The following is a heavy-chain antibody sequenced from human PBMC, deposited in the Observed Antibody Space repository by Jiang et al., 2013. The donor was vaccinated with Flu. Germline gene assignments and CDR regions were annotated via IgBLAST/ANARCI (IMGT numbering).Heavy chain of an antibody. J-gene: IGHJ4*02. D-gene: IGHD2-2*01. CDR2: ISYSETT. CDR3: VRSLPFCSSSSCSYYFDI. V-gene: IGHV4-39*01. Sequence: ESISYSETTNXTPSLKSRVTVSVDTSMNQFSLQLSSVTAADTAVYYCVRSLPFCSSSSCSYYFDIWGQGTLVTVSS.